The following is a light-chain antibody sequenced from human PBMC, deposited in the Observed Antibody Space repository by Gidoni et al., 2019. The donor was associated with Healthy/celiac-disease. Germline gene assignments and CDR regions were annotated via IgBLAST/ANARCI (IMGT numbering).Light chain of an antibody. CDR1: QRISSW. CDR2: KAS. Sequence: IQITPSPSTLSASVGDRVTITCRASQRISSWLAWYQQKPGKAPKLLIYKASSLESGVPSRFSGSGSGTEFTLTIRSLQPDDFATYYCQQYNSYRTFGQGTKVEIK. J-gene: IGKJ1*01. V-gene: IGKV1-5*03. CDR3: QQYNSYRT.